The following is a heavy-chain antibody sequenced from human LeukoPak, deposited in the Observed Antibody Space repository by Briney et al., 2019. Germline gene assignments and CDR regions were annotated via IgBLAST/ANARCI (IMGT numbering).Heavy chain of an antibody. CDR3: ARHFDTMVRGVTGWWFDP. CDR2: IYYSGST. J-gene: IGHJ5*02. CDR1: GGSISSSSYY. V-gene: IGHV4-39*01. Sequence: PSETLSLTCTVSGGSISSSSYYWGWIRQPPGKGLEWIGSIYYSGSTYYNPSLKSRVTISVDTSKNQFSLKLSSVTAADTAVYYCARHFDTMVRGVTGWWFDPWGQGTLVTVSS. D-gene: IGHD3-10*01.